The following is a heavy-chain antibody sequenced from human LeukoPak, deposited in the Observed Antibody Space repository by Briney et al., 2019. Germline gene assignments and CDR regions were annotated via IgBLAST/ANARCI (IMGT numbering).Heavy chain of an antibody. V-gene: IGHV3-7*01. CDR3: AREPRLDY. CDR1: GVTFSSYW. CDR2: IKQDGSEK. J-gene: IGHJ4*02. Sequence: GGSLSLSCAASGVTFSSYWMSWVRQAPGKRLEWVANIKQDGSEKYYVDSVKGRFTISRDNAKNSLYLQMNSLRAEDTAVYYCAREPRLDYWGQGTLVTVSS.